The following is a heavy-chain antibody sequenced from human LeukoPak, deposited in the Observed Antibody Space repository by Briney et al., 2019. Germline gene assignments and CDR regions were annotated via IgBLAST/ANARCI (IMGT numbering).Heavy chain of an antibody. D-gene: IGHD3-3*01. Sequence: GRSLGLSCAASGFTFSSYGMHWVRQAPGKGLEWVAVIWYDGSNKYYADSVKGRFTISRDNSKNTLYLQMNSLRAEDTAVYYCARDSKYYDFWSGYPPIYYYYGMDVWGQGTTVTVSS. V-gene: IGHV3-33*01. CDR1: GFTFSSYG. CDR2: IWYDGSNK. J-gene: IGHJ6*02. CDR3: ARDSKYYDFWSGYPPIYYYYGMDV.